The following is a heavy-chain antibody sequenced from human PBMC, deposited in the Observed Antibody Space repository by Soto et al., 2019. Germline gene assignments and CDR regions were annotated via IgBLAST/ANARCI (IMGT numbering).Heavy chain of an antibody. J-gene: IGHJ6*02. Sequence: GGSLRLSCAASGFTFSSYSMNWVRQAPGKGLEWVSSISSSSSYIYYADSVKGRFTISRDNAKNSLYLQMNSLRAEDTAVYYCAQGGYCSGGSCYSWDAYYYGMDVWGQGTTVTVSS. CDR1: GFTFSSYS. D-gene: IGHD2-15*01. V-gene: IGHV3-21*01. CDR2: ISSSSSYI. CDR3: AQGGYCSGGSCYSWDAYYYGMDV.